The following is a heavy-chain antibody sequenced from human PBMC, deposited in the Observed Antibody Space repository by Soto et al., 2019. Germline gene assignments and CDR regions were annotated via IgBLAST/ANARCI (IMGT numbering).Heavy chain of an antibody. D-gene: IGHD5-12*01. Sequence: EVQLVESGGGLVQPGGSWGLSGAASGLTFSRNAMHWVRQAPGKGLEYVSAISSNGGSTDYANSVKGRFTISRDNSKNTLYLQMGSLRAEDMAVYYCARGSNGYHFDYWGQGTLVTVSS. J-gene: IGHJ4*02. CDR1: GLTFSRNA. CDR2: ISSNGGST. V-gene: IGHV3-64*01. CDR3: ARGSNGYHFDY.